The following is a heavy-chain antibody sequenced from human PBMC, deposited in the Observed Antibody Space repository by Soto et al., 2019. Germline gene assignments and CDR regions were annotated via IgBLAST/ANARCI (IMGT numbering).Heavy chain of an antibody. J-gene: IGHJ3*02. D-gene: IGHD3-9*01. CDR2: INHSGSN. CDR3: ARGGSNDWQVAFDI. CDR1: GGSFSTYY. Sequence: QLQQWGAGLLKPSETLSLTCVVSGGSFSTYYYNWIRQSPGKGLEWIGEINHSGSNNYSPSLKSRVTMSLDTSKNQFSLKLTSVTAADTAVYYCARGGSNDWQVAFDIWGQETMVTVSS. V-gene: IGHV4-34*01.